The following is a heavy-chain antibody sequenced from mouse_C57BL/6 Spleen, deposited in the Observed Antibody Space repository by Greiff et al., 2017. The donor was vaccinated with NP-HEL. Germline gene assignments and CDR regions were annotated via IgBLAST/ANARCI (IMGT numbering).Heavy chain of an antibody. D-gene: IGHD3-2*02. CDR2: INPNNGGT. J-gene: IGHJ3*01. V-gene: IGHV1-22*01. Sequence: VQLQQSGPELVKPGASVKMSCKASGYTFTDYNMHWVKQSHGKSLEWIGYINPNNGGTSYNQKFKGKATLTVNKSSSTAYMELRSLTSEDSAVYYCAREDSSGYVGSWFADWGQGTLVTVSA. CDR3: AREDSSGYVGSWFAD. CDR1: GYTFTDYN.